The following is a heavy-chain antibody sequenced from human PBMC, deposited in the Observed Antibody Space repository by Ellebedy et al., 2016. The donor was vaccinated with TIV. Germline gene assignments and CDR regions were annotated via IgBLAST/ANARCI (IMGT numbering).Heavy chain of an antibody. J-gene: IGHJ4*02. D-gene: IGHD5-18*01. Sequence: PGGSLRLSCAASGFTFSSYSMNWVRQAPGKGLEWVSYISSSSTIYYADSVKGRFTISRDNAKNSLYLQMNSLRDEDTAVYYCAGMTGMAGYWGQGTLVTVSS. V-gene: IGHV3-48*02. CDR1: GFTFSSYS. CDR3: AGMTGMAGY. CDR2: ISSSSTI.